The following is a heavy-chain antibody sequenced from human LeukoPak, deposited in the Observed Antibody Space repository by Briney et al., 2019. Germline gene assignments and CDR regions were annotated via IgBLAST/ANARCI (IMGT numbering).Heavy chain of an antibody. CDR1: GGSFSGYY. V-gene: IGHV4-34*01. CDR2: INHSGST. Sequence: SSETLSLTCAVYGGSFSGYYWSWIRQPPGKGLEWIGEINHSGSTNYNPSLKSRVTISVDTSKNQCSLKLSSVTAADTAVYYCARHGSTYALRNWGQGTLVTVSS. CDR3: ARHGSTYALRN. D-gene: IGHD2-2*01. J-gene: IGHJ1*01.